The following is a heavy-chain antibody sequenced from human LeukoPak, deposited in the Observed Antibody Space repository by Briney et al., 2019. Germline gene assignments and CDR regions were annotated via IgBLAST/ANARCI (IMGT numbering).Heavy chain of an antibody. J-gene: IGHJ3*02. V-gene: IGHV3-48*01. D-gene: IGHD7-27*01. CDR1: GFTFSSYS. CDR2: ISSSSSTI. CDR3: ARGTGDGRHAFDI. Sequence: GGSLRLSCAASGFTFSSYSMNWVRRAPGKGLEWVSYISSSSSTIYYADSVKGRFTISRDNAKNSLYLQMNSLRAEDTAVYFCARGTGDGRHAFDIWGQGTMVTVSS.